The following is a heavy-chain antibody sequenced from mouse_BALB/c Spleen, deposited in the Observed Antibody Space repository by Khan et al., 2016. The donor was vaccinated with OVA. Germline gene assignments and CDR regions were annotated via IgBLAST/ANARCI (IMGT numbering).Heavy chain of an antibody. D-gene: IGHD2-14*01. Sequence: QVQLKQSGAELARPGASVKMSCKASGYTFTTYTMHWVKQRPGQGLEWIGYINPSNGYTNYNQKFKDKSTLPADKSSSTADMQLSSLTSDYSTVYYGAREGAYYMSDGLFSYWGQGALVTVSA. CDR3: AREGAYYMSDGLFSY. J-gene: IGHJ3*01. CDR1: GYTFTTYT. CDR2: INPSNGYT. V-gene: IGHV1-4*01.